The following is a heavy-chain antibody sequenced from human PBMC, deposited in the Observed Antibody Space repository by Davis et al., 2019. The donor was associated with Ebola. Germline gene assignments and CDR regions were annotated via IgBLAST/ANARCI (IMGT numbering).Heavy chain of an antibody. V-gene: IGHV3-30*18. CDR2: ISYDGSNK. D-gene: IGHD3-10*01. Sequence: AGSLRLSCAASGFTFSSYGMHWVRQAPGKGLEWVAVISYDGSNKYYADSVKGRFTISRDNSKNTLYLQMNSLRAEDTAVYYCAKDGLLWFGELKYNWFDPWGQGTLVTVSS. J-gene: IGHJ5*02. CDR3: AKDGLLWFGELKYNWFDP. CDR1: GFTFSSYG.